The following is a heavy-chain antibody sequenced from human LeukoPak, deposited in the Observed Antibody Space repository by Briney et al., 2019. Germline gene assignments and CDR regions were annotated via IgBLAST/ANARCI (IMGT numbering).Heavy chain of an antibody. D-gene: IGHD3-9*01. Sequence: TGGSLRLSCAASGFTFSSYAMHWVRRAPGKGLEWVAVISYDGSNKYYADSVKGRFTISRDNSKNTLYLQMNSLRAEDTAVYYCARAPDYDILTGYYPVPWGQGTLVTVSS. CDR2: ISYDGSNK. V-gene: IGHV3-30-3*01. J-gene: IGHJ5*02. CDR1: GFTFSSYA. CDR3: ARAPDYDILTGYYPVP.